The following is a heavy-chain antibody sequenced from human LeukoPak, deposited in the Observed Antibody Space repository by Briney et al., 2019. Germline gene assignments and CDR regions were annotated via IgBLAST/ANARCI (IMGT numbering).Heavy chain of an antibody. J-gene: IGHJ4*02. CDR2: ISYDGSNK. CDR1: GFTFSSYA. Sequence: GRSLRLSCAASGFTFSSYAMHWVRQAPGKGLEWVAVISYDGSNKYYADSVKGRFTISRDNSKNTLYLQMNSLRAEDTAVYYCARDLEAGVDYWGQGTLVTVSS. D-gene: IGHD1-1*01. CDR3: ARDLEAGVDY. V-gene: IGHV3-30*04.